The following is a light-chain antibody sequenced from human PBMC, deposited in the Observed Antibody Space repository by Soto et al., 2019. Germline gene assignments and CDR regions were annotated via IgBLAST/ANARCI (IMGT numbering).Light chain of an antibody. CDR3: SSYTSSSTLL. CDR2: DVS. V-gene: IGLV2-14*03. J-gene: IGLJ2*01. CDR1: SSDVGTYNY. Sequence: QSALTQPASVSGSPGQSITISCTGTSSDVGTYNYVSWYQHYPGKAPKLMIYDVSNRPSGVSNRFSGSKSGNTASLTISGLQAEDEADYYCSSYTSSSTLLFGGGTKLTVL.